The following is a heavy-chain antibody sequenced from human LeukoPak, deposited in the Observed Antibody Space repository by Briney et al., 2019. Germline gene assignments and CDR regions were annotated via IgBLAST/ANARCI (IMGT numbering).Heavy chain of an antibody. CDR2: IRSESSST. CDR1: GFTFSRYT. Sequence: GGSLRLSCAASGFTFSRYTMNWVRQAPGKELEWISNIRSESSSTTYADSVKGRFTISRDNAKNSLYLQINSLRAEDTAVCYCVRDLNWAFDYWGQGTLVTVSS. V-gene: IGHV3-48*01. J-gene: IGHJ4*02. D-gene: IGHD3-16*01. CDR3: VRDLNWAFDY.